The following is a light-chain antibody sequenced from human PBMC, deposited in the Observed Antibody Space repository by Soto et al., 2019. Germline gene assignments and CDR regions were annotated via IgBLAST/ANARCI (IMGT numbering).Light chain of an antibody. V-gene: IGLV4-69*01. CDR3: QSWGTGPVV. CDR2: VNSDGSH. Sequence: QPVLTQSPSASASLGASVKLTCTLSSGHSSYAIAWHQQQPEKGPRYLMKVNSDGSHTKRDGIPDRFSGSSSGPERYLTISSLQSEDEADYYCQSWGTGPVVFGGGTKLTVL. J-gene: IGLJ2*01. CDR1: SGHSSYA.